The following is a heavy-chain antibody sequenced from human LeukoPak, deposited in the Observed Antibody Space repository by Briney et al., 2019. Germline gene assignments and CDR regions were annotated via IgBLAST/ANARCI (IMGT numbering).Heavy chain of an antibody. D-gene: IGHD3-3*01. CDR3: ARDRDDFWGGIDY. Sequence: GGSLRLSCAASGFTFSSYSMNWVRQAPGKELEWVSSISSSSSYIYYADSVKGRFTISRDNAKNSLYLQMNSLRAEDTAVYYCARDRDDFWGGIDYWGQGTLVTVSS. J-gene: IGHJ4*02. V-gene: IGHV3-21*01. CDR1: GFTFSSYS. CDR2: ISSSSSYI.